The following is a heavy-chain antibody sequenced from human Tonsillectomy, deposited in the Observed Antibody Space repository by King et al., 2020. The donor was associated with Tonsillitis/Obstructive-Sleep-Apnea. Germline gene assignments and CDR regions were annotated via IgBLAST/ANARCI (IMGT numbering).Heavy chain of an antibody. Sequence: VQLVESGGGLVQPGGSLRLSCTASGFTFSNYAMTWVRQSPGKGPEWLASITSSGPDTYHAASVKGRFTISRDNSKKPLYLQMNSLRGEDTAVYYCAKAPRTSCNGASCYPLDSWGQGTLVTVSS. CDR2: ITSSGPDT. CDR1: GFTFSNYA. D-gene: IGHD2-15*01. V-gene: IGHV3-23*04. J-gene: IGHJ5*01. CDR3: AKAPRTSCNGASCYPLDS.